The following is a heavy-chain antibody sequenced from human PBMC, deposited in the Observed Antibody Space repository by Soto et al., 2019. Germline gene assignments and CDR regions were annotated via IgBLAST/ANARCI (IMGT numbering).Heavy chain of an antibody. CDR3: ERGIKYGDYWGWFAP. CDR2: FDPEDGET. J-gene: IGHJ5*02. Sequence: GPSVKVSCKVSGYTLTELSMHWVRQAPGKGLEWMGGFDPEDGETIYAQKFQGRVTMTRDTSMSTAYMELSSLRSEDTAVYYCERGIKYGDYWGWFAPGGPGTLVTVSS. CDR1: GYTLTELS. V-gene: IGHV1-24*01. D-gene: IGHD4-17*01.